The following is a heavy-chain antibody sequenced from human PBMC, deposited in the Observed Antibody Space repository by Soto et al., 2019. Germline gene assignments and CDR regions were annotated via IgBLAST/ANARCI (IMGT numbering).Heavy chain of an antibody. J-gene: IGHJ4*02. Sequence: QLQLQESGPGLVKPSETLSLTCTVSGGSISSSSYYWGWIRQPPGKGLEWIGSIYYSGSTYYNPSPXSXLTISVDTSKNQFSLTLSSVTAADTAVYYCARHFYYGDYRGYWGQGTLVTVSS. CDR1: GGSISSSSYY. CDR3: ARHFYYGDYRGY. V-gene: IGHV4-39*01. CDR2: IYYSGST. D-gene: IGHD4-17*01.